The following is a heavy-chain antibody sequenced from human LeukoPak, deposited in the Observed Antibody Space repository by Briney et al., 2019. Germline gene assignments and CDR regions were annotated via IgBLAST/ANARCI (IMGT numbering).Heavy chain of an antibody. CDR3: ARDPDPFMIMFGGGN. CDR2: ISYDGSNK. J-gene: IGHJ4*02. Sequence: PGGSLRLSCAASGFTFSSYAMHWVRQAPGKGLEWVAVISYDGSNKYYADSVKGRFTISRDNSKNTLYLQMNSLRAEDTAVYYCARDPDPFMIMFGGGNWGQGTLVTVSS. D-gene: IGHD3-16*01. CDR1: GFTFSSYA. V-gene: IGHV3-30-3*01.